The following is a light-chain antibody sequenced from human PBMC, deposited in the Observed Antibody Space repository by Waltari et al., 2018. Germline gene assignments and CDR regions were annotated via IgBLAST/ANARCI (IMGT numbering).Light chain of an antibody. CDR1: SSDVGGHNF. J-gene: IGLJ1*01. V-gene: IGLV2-8*01. CDR2: EVT. Sequence: QSALTQPPPASGSPGQSVTISCTGTSSDVGGHNFVPWYQQHPGNAPKVIIYEVTKRPSGVPDRFSGSKSGNTASLTVSGLQTEDEADYYCCSYAGSDTPYVFGTGTTVTVL. CDR3: CSYAGSDTPYV.